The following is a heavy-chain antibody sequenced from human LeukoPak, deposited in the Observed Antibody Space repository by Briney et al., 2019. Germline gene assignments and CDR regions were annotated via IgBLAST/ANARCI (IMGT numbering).Heavy chain of an antibody. CDR2: IKPDGSET. V-gene: IGHV3-7*01. CDR3: AKVANYYHGSETYYFFEH. J-gene: IGHJ4*02. Sequence: GGSLRLSCAASGFTFSSYWMTWVRQAPGKGLEGVANIKPDGSETYYVDSVKGRFTISRDNAKNSLYLQMNSLRVEDTAVYYCAKVANYYHGSETYYFFEHWGQGTPVTASS. D-gene: IGHD3-10*01. CDR1: GFTFSSYW.